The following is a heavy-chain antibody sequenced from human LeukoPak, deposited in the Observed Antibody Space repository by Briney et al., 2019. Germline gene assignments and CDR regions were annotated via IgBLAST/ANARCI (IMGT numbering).Heavy chain of an antibody. CDR3: AILYYGSGSPVDY. V-gene: IGHV4-34*01. D-gene: IGHD3-10*01. CDR2: INLSGST. CDR1: GGSFSGSY. Sequence: SETLSLTCAVPGGSFSGSYWSWIRQPPGKGLEWIGEINLSGSTNYNPSLKSRVTISVETYKNKFSLKLTSVSAADTAVYYCAILYYGSGSPVDYLGQGTLVTVSS. J-gene: IGHJ4*02.